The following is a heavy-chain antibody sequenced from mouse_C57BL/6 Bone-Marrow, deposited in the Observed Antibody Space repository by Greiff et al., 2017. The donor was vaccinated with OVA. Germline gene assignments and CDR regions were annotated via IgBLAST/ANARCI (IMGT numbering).Heavy chain of an antibody. CDR3: TSADYSNYVGWYFDV. J-gene: IGHJ1*03. CDR1: GFNIKDYY. V-gene: IGHV14-1*01. D-gene: IGHD2-5*01. CDR2: IDPEDGDT. Sequence: EVQLQESGAELVRPGASVKLSCTASGFNIKDYYMHWVKQRPEQGLEWIGRIDPEDGDTEYAPKFQGKATMTADTSSNTAYLQLSSLTSEDTAVYYCTSADYSNYVGWYFDVWGTGTTVTGSS.